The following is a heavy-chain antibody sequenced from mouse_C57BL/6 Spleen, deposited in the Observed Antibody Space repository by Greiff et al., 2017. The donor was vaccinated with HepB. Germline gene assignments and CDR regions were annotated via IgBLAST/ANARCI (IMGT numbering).Heavy chain of an antibody. V-gene: IGHV1-82*01. CDR3: AGWLDAMDY. CDR2: IYPGDGDT. D-gene: IGHD2-3*01. CDR1: GYAFSSSW. J-gene: IGHJ4*01. Sequence: VQLQQSGPELVKPGASVKISCKASGYAFSSSWMNWVKQRPGKGLEWIGRIYPGDGDTNYNGKFKGKATLTADKSSSTAYMQLSSLTSEDSAVYFCAGWLDAMDYWGQGTSVTVSS.